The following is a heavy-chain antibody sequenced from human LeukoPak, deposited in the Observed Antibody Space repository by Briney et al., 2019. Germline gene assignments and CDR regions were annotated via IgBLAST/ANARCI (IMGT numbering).Heavy chain of an antibody. CDR1: GGSFSGYY. J-gene: IGHJ4*02. Sequence: SETLSLTCAVYGGSFSGYYWSWIRQPPGKGLEWIGEINHSGSTNYNPSLKSRVTISVDTSKNQFSLKLSSVTAADTAVYYCAMYYDYVWGSYRFDYWGQGTLVTVSS. D-gene: IGHD3-16*02. CDR3: AMYYDYVWGSYRFDY. CDR2: INHSGST. V-gene: IGHV4-34*01.